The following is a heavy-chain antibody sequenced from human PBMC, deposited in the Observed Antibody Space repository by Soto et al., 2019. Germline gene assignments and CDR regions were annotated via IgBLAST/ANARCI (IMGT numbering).Heavy chain of an antibody. CDR2: ISYDGSNK. V-gene: IGHV3-30-3*01. Sequence: GGSLRLSCAASGFTFSSYAMHCVRQAPGKGLEWVAVISYDGSNKYYADSVKGRFTISRDNSKNTLYLQMNSLIAEDTAVYYCARDRPAMVTRYYFDYWGQGTLVTVSS. D-gene: IGHD5-18*01. CDR1: GFTFSSYA. CDR3: ARDRPAMVTRYYFDY. J-gene: IGHJ4*02.